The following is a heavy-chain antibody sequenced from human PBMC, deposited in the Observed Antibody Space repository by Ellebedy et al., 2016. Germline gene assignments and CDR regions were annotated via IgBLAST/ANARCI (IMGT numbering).Heavy chain of an antibody. D-gene: IGHD1-7*01. Sequence: SGPTLVKPTQTLTLTCTFSGFSLSTSGMCVSWIRQPPGKALEWLARIDWDDDKYYSTSLKTRLTISKDTSKNQVVLTMTNMDPVDTATYYCARLQLGQEGYYGMDVWGQGTTVTVSS. J-gene: IGHJ6*02. CDR2: IDWDDDK. V-gene: IGHV2-70*11. CDR3: ARLQLGQEGYYGMDV. CDR1: GFSLSTSGMC.